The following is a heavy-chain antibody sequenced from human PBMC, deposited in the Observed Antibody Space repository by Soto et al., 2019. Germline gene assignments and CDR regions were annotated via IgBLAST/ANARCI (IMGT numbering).Heavy chain of an antibody. Sequence: QVQLQESGPGLVKPSQTLSLTCTVSGGSISSGDYYWSWIRQPPGKGLEWIGYIYYSGSTYYIPSLKSRVTISVDTSKNQFAHKLSAVTAADTAVYYCAQYSSGRAFDIWGQGTMVTVSS. J-gene: IGHJ3*02. CDR3: AQYSSGRAFDI. V-gene: IGHV4-30-4*01. CDR2: IYYSGST. D-gene: IGHD6-19*01. CDR1: GGSISSGDYY.